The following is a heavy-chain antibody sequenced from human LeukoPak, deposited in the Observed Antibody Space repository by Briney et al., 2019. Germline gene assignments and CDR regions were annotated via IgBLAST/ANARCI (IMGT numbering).Heavy chain of an antibody. V-gene: IGHV4-30-4*01. Sequence: PSQTLSLTCTVSGGSISSGDYYWSWIRQPPGKGLEWIGYIYYSGSTYYNPSLKSRVTISVDTSKNQFSLMLSSVTAADTAVYYCAGSGYSYGLGAFDIWGQGTMVTVSS. J-gene: IGHJ3*02. D-gene: IGHD5-18*01. CDR3: AGSGYSYGLGAFDI. CDR2: IYYSGST. CDR1: GGSISSGDYY.